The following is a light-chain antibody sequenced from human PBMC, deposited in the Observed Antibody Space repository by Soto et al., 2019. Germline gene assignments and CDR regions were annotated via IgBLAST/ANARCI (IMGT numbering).Light chain of an antibody. CDR3: QSYDNRLSAYV. CDR1: SSNIVAEFN. Sequence: QSVLTQPPSVSGAPGQRGTLSCTGSSSNIVAEFNVHRYQQLPGTAPKLLTCANCNRPSGVPDRFSASKSVTLTSLAITGLQAEYEAHYYCQSYDNRLSAYVFGTGTKVPLL. CDR2: ANC. J-gene: IGLJ1*01. V-gene: IGLV1-40*01.